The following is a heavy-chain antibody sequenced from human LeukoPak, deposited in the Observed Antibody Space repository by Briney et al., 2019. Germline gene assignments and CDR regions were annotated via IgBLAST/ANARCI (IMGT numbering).Heavy chain of an antibody. J-gene: IGHJ5*02. CDR2: ISGSGGST. Sequence: GGSLRLSCAASGFTFSSYAMSWVRQAPGKGLEWVSAISGSGGSTYYADSVKGRFTISRDNSKNTLCLQMNSLRAEDTAVYYCAKGSYDFWSGYLPGFDPWGQGTLVTVSS. D-gene: IGHD3-3*01. CDR1: GFTFSSYA. V-gene: IGHV3-23*01. CDR3: AKGSYDFWSGYLPGFDP.